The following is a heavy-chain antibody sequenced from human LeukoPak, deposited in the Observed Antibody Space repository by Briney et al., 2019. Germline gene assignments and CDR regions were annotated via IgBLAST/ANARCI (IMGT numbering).Heavy chain of an antibody. J-gene: IGHJ4*02. CDR2: IWSDGSNK. D-gene: IGHD2-21*02. V-gene: IGHV3-33*01. Sequence: GRSLRLSRAASGFTFSSYGMHWVRQAPGKGLEWVAVIWSDGSNKFYADSVKGRFTISRDTSKNTLYLQMNSLRAEDTAVYYCAREDIVVVTGFDYWGQGTLVTVSS. CDR1: GFTFSSYG. CDR3: AREDIVVVTGFDY.